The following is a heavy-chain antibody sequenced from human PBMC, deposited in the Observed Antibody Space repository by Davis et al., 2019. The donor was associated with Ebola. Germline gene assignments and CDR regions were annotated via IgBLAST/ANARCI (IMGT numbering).Heavy chain of an antibody. CDR1: GGSVSNYY. CDR3: ARGHFWSGYYTKDNWFDP. V-gene: IGHV4-59*06. CDR2: IYYSGST. J-gene: IGHJ5*02. D-gene: IGHD3-3*02. Sequence: SETLSLTCTVSGGSVSNYYWSWIRQHPGKGLEWIGYIYYSGSTYYNPSLKSRVTISVDTSKNQFSLKLSSVTAADTAVYYCARGHFWSGYYTKDNWFDPWGQGTLVTVSS.